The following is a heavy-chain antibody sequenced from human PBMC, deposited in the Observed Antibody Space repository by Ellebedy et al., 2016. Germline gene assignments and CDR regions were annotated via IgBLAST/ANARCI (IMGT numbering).Heavy chain of an antibody. D-gene: IGHD4-23*01. CDR3: AKDMNGMTVVTNFDY. J-gene: IGHJ4*02. CDR2: ISGSGGST. Sequence: GESLKISCAASGFTFSSYAMSWVRQAPGKGLEWVSAISGSGGSTYYADSVKGRFTISRDNSKNTLYLQMNSLRAEDTAVYYCAKDMNGMTVVTNFDYWGQGTLVTVSS. CDR1: GFTFSSYA. V-gene: IGHV3-23*01.